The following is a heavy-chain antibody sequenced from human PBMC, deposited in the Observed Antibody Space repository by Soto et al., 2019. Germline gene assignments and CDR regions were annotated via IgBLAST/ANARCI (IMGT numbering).Heavy chain of an antibody. CDR1: GGIFSSYA. CDR2: VIPILGQA. Sequence: QVQLVQSGAEVKKPGSSVKVSCKASGGIFSSYAISWLRQAPGQGLEWMGAVIPILGQAYYAQNLQDRVTITADESTRTTYMELSSLRSEDTAVYFCARVGGVGAPPAADYWGQGTLVTVSS. CDR3: ARVGGVGAPPAADY. V-gene: IGHV1-69*01. J-gene: IGHJ4*02. D-gene: IGHD1-26*01.